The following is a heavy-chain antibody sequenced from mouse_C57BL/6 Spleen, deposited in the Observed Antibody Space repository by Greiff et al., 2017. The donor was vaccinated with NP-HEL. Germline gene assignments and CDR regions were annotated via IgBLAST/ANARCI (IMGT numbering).Heavy chain of an antibody. Sequence: DVHLVESGGGLVQPGGSLSLSCAASGFTFTDYYMSWVRQPPGKALEWLGFIRNKANGYTTEYSASVKGRFTISRDNSQSILYLQMNALRAEDSATYYCAIFSSMVTTGDYWGQGTTLTVSS. CDR3: AIFSSMVTTGDY. D-gene: IGHD2-2*01. J-gene: IGHJ2*01. CDR1: GFTFTDYY. V-gene: IGHV7-3*01. CDR2: IRNKANGYTT.